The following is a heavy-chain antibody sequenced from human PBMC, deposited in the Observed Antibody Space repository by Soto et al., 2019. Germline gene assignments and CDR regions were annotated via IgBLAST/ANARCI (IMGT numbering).Heavy chain of an antibody. J-gene: IGHJ6*02. CDR1: GGTFSSYA. V-gene: IGHV1-69*13. D-gene: IGHD2-15*01. CDR3: ARDKQKWSRLRNYYYYGMDV. Sequence: GASVKVSCKASGGTFSSYAISWVRQAPGQGLEWMGGIIPIFGTANYAQKFQGRVTITADESTSTAYMELSSLRSEDTAVYYCARDKQKWSRLRNYYYYGMDVWGQGTTVTVSS. CDR2: IIPIFGTA.